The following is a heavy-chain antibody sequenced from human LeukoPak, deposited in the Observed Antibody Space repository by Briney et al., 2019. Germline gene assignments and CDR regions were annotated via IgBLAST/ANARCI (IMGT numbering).Heavy chain of an antibody. D-gene: IGHD4-17*01. CDR3: AREWRGYGDSYDY. CDR2: INPNSGGT. J-gene: IGHJ4*02. CDR1: GYNFSDYY. V-gene: IGHV1-2*02. Sequence: ASVKVSCKASGYNFSDYYLHWVRQAPGQGLEWMGWINPNSGGTNYAQKFQGRVTMTRDTSITTAYMELSRLRSDDTAVYYCAREWRGYGDSYDYWGQGTLVTVSS.